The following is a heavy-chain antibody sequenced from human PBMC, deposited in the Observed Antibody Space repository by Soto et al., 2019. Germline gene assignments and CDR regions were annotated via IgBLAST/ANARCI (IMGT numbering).Heavy chain of an antibody. D-gene: IGHD2-2*01. CDR1: GDSLKSYH. CDR3: ARGWLAPAPGWFDP. Sequence: PSENLSLTCTVSGDSLKSYHWNWIRQPPGKGLEWIGYIYYTGYTNYNPSLKSRVTISVDTSKDQISLNLTSVTAADTAIYYCARGWLAPAPGWFDPWGQGTLVTVSS. V-gene: IGHV4-59*01. J-gene: IGHJ5*02. CDR2: IYYTGYT.